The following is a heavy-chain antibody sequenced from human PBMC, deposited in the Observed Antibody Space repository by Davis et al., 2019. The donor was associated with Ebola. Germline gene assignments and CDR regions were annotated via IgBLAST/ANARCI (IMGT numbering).Heavy chain of an antibody. CDR2: INHSGST. V-gene: IGHV4-34*01. D-gene: IGHD3-10*01. CDR3: ARVGLLWFGELLYYYYGMDV. CDR1: GFIFSNYW. Sequence: GSLRLSCAASGFIFSNYWMSWIRQPPGKGLEWIGEINHSGSTNYNPSLKSRVTISVDTSKNQFSLKLSSVTAADTAVYYCARVGLLWFGELLYYYYGMDVWGKGTTVTVSS. J-gene: IGHJ6*04.